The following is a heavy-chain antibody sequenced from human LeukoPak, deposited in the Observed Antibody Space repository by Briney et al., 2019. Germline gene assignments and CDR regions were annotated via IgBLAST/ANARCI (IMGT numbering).Heavy chain of an antibody. D-gene: IGHD4-17*01. J-gene: IGHJ4*02. V-gene: IGHV3-21*01. CDR3: ARDSLDADYVFDY. CDR1: GFTFSIYS. CDR2: ISRRGSYI. Sequence: GGSLRLSCAASGFTFSIYSMNWVRQAPGKGLEWVSSISRRGSYIYYADSLKGRFTISRDNAKNSLYLQMNSLRAEDTAVYYCARDSLDADYVFDYWGQGTLVTVSS.